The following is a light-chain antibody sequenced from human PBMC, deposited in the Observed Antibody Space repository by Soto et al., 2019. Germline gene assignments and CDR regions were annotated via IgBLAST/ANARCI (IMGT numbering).Light chain of an antibody. J-gene: IGKJ1*01. V-gene: IGKV1-5*01. CDR3: QQYNSFSWT. CDR2: DAS. CDR1: QSISTW. Sequence: DIQMTQSPSTLSASVGDRVTITCRASQSISTWLAWFQQKPGKAPKLLIYDASSLESGVPSRFSGSGSVTEFTLNISSLQPDDFATDYCQQYNSFSWTFGQGTKGEIK.